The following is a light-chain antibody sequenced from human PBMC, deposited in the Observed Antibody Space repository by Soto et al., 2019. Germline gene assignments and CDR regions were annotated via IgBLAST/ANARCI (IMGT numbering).Light chain of an antibody. CDR3: CSPWV. Sequence: QSALTQPASVSGSPGQSITISCTGTSSDVGSYNLVSWYQQHPGKAPKLIIYEVSKRPSGISNRFSGSKSGNTASLTISGLQAEDEADYYCCSPWVFGGGTKLTVL. CDR2: EVS. J-gene: IGLJ3*02. CDR1: SSDVGSYNL. V-gene: IGLV2-23*02.